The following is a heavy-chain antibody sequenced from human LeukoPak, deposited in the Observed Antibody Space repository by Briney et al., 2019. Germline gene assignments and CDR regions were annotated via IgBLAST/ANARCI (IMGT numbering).Heavy chain of an antibody. CDR3: ARGSSRAPYYFDY. Sequence: SVKVSCKASGGTFSSYAISWVRHAPGQGLEWMGRIIPILGIANYAQKFQGRVTINGDNSTSTAYVELSSLRSEDTAVYYCARGSSRAPYYFDYWGQGTLVTVPS. V-gene: IGHV1-69*04. J-gene: IGHJ4*02. CDR1: GGTFSSYA. CDR2: IIPILGIA. D-gene: IGHD6-13*01.